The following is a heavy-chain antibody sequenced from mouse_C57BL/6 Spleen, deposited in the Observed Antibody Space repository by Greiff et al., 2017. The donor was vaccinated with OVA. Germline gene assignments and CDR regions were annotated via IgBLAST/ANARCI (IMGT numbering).Heavy chain of an antibody. J-gene: IGHJ3*01. V-gene: IGHV1-61*01. Sequence: QVQLQQPGAELVRPGSSVKLSCKASGYTFTSYWMDWVKQRPGQGLEWIGNIYPSDSETHYNQKFKDKATLTVDKSSSTAYMQLSSLTSEDSAVYYCARWTYGSSSFADWGQGTLVTVSA. CDR3: ARWTYGSSSFAD. CDR1: GYTFTSYW. D-gene: IGHD1-1*01. CDR2: IYPSDSET.